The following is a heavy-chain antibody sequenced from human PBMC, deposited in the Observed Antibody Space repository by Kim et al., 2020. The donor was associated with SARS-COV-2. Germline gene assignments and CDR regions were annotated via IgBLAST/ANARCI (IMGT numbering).Heavy chain of an antibody. CDR2: ISAYNGNT. D-gene: IGHD3-10*01. CDR1: GYTFTSYG. CDR3: ARDRAYYYGSGSQGNKKYYYYYYGMDV. V-gene: IGHV1-18*01. Sequence: ASVKVSCKASGYTFTSYGISWVRQAPGQGLEWMGWISAYNGNTNYAQKLQGRVTMTTDTSTSTAYMELRSLRSDDTAVYYCARDRAYYYGSGSQGNKKYYYYYYGMDVWGQGTTVTVSS. J-gene: IGHJ6*02.